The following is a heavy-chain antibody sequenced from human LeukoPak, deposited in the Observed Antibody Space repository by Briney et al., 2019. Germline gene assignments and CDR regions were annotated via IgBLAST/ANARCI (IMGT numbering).Heavy chain of an antibody. J-gene: IGHJ4*02. V-gene: IGHV3-48*01. CDR2: ISSSSNVI. CDR1: GFTFSSYS. CDR3: ARARGYSYGYSDY. D-gene: IGHD5-18*01. Sequence: PGGSLRLSCAASGFTFSSYSMNWVRQAPGKGLEWVSYISSSSNVIDSADSVKGRFTISRDNAKNSLYLQMNSLRVEDTAVYYCARARGYSYGYSDYWGQGTLVTASS.